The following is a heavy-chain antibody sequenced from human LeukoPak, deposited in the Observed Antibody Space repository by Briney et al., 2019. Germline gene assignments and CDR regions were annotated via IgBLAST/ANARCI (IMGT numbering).Heavy chain of an antibody. CDR1: GITLSSYG. CDR2: ISDSGGRT. J-gene: IGHJ4*02. D-gene: IGHD3-22*01. CDR3: AKRGVVIRVILVGFHKEAYYFDS. V-gene: IGHV3-23*01. Sequence: GGSLRLSCAVSGITLSSYGMSWVRQAPGKGLEWVAGISDSGGRTNYADSVKGRFTISRDNPKNTLYLQMNSLRAEDTAVYFCAKRGVVIRVILVGFHKEAYYFDSWGQGALVTVSS.